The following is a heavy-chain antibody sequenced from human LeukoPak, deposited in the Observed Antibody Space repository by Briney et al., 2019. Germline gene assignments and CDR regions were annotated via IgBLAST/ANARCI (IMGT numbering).Heavy chain of an antibody. CDR1: GHTVTSYG. Sequence: PSVRLSDTPSGHTVTSYGISWGRRSPGHRREWRKWISAYIGNTNYARKRQRRVTMTTDTSTSTAYMELRSLRSDDTAVYYCARDSISQVGEGNNHYYYYLDVWGKGTTVTVAS. V-gene: IGHV1-18*04. J-gene: IGHJ6*03. CDR2: ISAYIGNT. CDR3: ARDSISQVGEGNNHYYYYLDV. D-gene: IGHD1-14*01.